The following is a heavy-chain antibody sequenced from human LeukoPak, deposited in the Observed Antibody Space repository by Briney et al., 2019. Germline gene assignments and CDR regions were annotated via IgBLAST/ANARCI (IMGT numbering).Heavy chain of an antibody. J-gene: IGHJ2*01. CDR1: GFTFSNYW. V-gene: IGHV3-74*01. D-gene: IGHD1-26*01. Sequence: GGSLRLSCAASGFTFSNYWMHWVRQAPGKGLVWVSVISSDGTTTNYADSVKGRFTISRDNAKNTLYLQMNSLRAEDTAVYYCAKIEGRYALGYFDLWGRGTLVTVSS. CDR3: AKIEGRYALGYFDL. CDR2: ISSDGTTT.